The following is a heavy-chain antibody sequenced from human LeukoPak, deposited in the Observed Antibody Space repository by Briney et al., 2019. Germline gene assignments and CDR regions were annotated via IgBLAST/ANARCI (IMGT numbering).Heavy chain of an antibody. J-gene: IGHJ4*02. CDR2: IYYIGTT. V-gene: IGHV4-39*01. CDR3: AMLLCNWNGIDY. Sequence: PSETLSLTCTVSGGSISSGAYYWGWIRQSPGKGLEWIGTIYYIGTTYYNPSLQSRVTISVDTSKNQFSLKLTSVTAADTAVFYCAMLLCNWNGIDYWGQGTLVTVSS. CDR1: GGSISSGAYY. D-gene: IGHD1-1*01.